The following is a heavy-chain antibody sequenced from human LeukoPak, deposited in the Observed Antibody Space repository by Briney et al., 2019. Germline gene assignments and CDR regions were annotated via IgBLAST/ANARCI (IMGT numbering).Heavy chain of an antibody. CDR1: GFTFSDYY. J-gene: IGHJ4*02. CDR3: ARDRTIFGVDIIRGRYFDY. D-gene: IGHD3-3*01. CDR2: IKQDGSEK. V-gene: IGHV3-7*01. Sequence: PGGSLRLSCAASGFTFSDYYMSWVRQAPGKGLEWVANIKQDGSEKYYVDSVKGRFTISRDNAKNSLYLQMNSLRAEDTAVYYCARDRTIFGVDIIRGRYFDYWGQGTLVTVSS.